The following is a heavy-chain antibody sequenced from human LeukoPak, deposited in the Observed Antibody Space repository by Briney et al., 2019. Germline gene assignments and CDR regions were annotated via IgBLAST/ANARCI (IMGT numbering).Heavy chain of an antibody. Sequence: GGSLRLSCAASGFTFSSYWMSWVRQAPGKGLEWVANIKQDGSEKYYVDSVKGRFTISRDNAKNSLYLQMNSLRAEDTAVYYCAKCTIPIVVVPAASDYWGQGTLVTVSS. CDR2: IKQDGSEK. J-gene: IGHJ4*02. CDR1: GFTFSSYW. CDR3: AKCTIPIVVVPAASDY. D-gene: IGHD2-2*01. V-gene: IGHV3-7*01.